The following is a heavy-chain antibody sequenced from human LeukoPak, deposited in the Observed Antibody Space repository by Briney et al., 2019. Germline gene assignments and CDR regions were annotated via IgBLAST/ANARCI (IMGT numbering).Heavy chain of an antibody. CDR3: AKALRGVWSSSLGDLFDY. D-gene: IGHD6-13*01. V-gene: IGHV3-23*01. CDR1: GFTFSSYG. J-gene: IGHJ4*02. Sequence: GGSLRLSCAASGFTFSSYGMHWVRQAPGKGLEWVSAISGSGGSTYYADSVKGRFTISRDNSKNTLYLQMNSLRAEDTAVYYCAKALRGVWSSSLGDLFDYWGQGTLVTVSS. CDR2: ISGSGGST.